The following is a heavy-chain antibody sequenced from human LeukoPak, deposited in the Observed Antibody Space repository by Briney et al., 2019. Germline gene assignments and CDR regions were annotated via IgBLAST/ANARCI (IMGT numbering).Heavy chain of an antibody. J-gene: IGHJ4*02. D-gene: IGHD3-22*01. V-gene: IGHV1-2*02. CDR2: INPNSGGT. CDR3: ARRESSGRFVGY. CDR1: GYTFTGYY. Sequence: ASVTVSCMASGYTFTGYYMHWVRQAPGQGLEWMGWINPNSGGTNYAQKFQGRVTMTRDTSISTAYMELSRLRSDDTAVYYCARRESSGRFVGYWGQGTLVTVSS.